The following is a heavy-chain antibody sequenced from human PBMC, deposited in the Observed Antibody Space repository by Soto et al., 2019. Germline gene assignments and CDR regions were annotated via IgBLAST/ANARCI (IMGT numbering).Heavy chain of an antibody. V-gene: IGHV3-23*01. CDR3: AKDGIVGVLYYFDY. Sequence: GGSLRLSCAASGFTFSSYAMSWVRQAPGKGLEWVSGISGSGGRTYYADSVKGRFTISRDNSKNTLYLQMNSLRAEDTAVYCCAKDGIVGVLYYFDYWGQGTLVTVSS. CDR1: GFTFSSYA. CDR2: ISGSGGRT. D-gene: IGHD1-26*01. J-gene: IGHJ4*02.